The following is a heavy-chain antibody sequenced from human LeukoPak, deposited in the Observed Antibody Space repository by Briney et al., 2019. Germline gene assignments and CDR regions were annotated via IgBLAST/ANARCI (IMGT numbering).Heavy chain of an antibody. V-gene: IGHV3-21*01. D-gene: IGHD1-26*01. CDR2: ITRSSSYI. CDR3: ARDRGEWEFDY. J-gene: IGHJ4*02. Sequence: GGSLRLSCAASGFTLSSYDINWVRQAPGKGLEWVSSITRSSSYINYADSVRGRFTISRDNAKNSLYLQMNSLRAEDTAVYYCARDRGEWEFDYWGQGTLVTVSS. CDR1: GFTLSSYD.